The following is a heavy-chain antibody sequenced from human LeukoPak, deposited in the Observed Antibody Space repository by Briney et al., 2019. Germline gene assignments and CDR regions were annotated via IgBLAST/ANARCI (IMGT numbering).Heavy chain of an antibody. J-gene: IGHJ4*02. V-gene: IGHV4-59*02. CDR3: ARGFETSYRYTFYY. D-gene: IGHD3-16*02. CDR1: GGSVSSYY. Sequence: SETLSLTCTVSGGSVSSYYWSWIRQPPGKGLEWIGYIYYSGSTNYNPSLESRVTISVDTSKNQFSLKLSSVTAADTAVYYCARGFETSYRYTFYYWGQGTLVTVSS. CDR2: IYYSGST.